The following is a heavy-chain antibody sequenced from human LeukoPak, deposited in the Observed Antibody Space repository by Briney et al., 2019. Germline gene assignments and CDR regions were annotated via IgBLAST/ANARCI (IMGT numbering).Heavy chain of an antibody. D-gene: IGHD4-17*01. CDR1: GFTFSNYA. Sequence: GGSLRLSCAASGFTFSNYAMHWVRQAPGKGLEWVANIKQDGSEKYYVDSVKGRFTISRDNAKNSLYLQMNSLRAEDTAVYFCARDLTVTTASVSGYWGQGALVTVSS. CDR3: ARDLTVTTASVSGY. J-gene: IGHJ4*02. V-gene: IGHV3-7*01. CDR2: IKQDGSEK.